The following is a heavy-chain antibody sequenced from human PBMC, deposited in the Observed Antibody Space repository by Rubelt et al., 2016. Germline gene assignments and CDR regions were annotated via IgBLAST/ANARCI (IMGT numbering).Heavy chain of an antibody. CDR2: LDPEDGET. Sequence: QVQLVQSGAEVKKPGASVKVSCKVSGYTLTELSMHWVRQAPGKGLEWMGGLDPEDGETIYAQKFQGWVTRTEDTSTDTAYMELSSLRSEDTAVYYCRGIWGSYIDYWGQGTLVTVSS. CDR3: RGIWGSYIDY. CDR1: GYTLTELS. V-gene: IGHV1-24*01. D-gene: IGHD3-16*01. J-gene: IGHJ4*02.